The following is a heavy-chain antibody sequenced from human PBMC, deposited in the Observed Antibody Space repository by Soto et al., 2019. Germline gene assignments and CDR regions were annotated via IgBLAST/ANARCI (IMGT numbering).Heavy chain of an antibody. Sequence: ETLSLTCTVSGGSISSSSYYWGWIRQPPGKGLEWIGSIYYSGSTYYNPSLKSRVTISVDTSKNQFSLRLSSVTAADTAVYYCARRAERYDYIWGSYRQSPDYWGQGTLVTVSS. CDR2: IYYSGST. D-gene: IGHD3-16*02. J-gene: IGHJ4*02. CDR3: ARRAERYDYIWGSYRQSPDY. CDR1: GGSISSSSYY. V-gene: IGHV4-39*01.